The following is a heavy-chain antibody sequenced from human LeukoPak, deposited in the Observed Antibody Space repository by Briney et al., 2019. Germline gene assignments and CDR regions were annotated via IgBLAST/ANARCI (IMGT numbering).Heavy chain of an antibody. Sequence: ASVKVSCKASGYTFTNYAVNWVRQAPGQGLEWMGWINPNSGGTNYAQKFQGRVTMTRDTSISTAYMELSSLRSDDTAMYYCARGGQPIFYYYMDVWGKGTTVTVSS. CDR2: INPNSGGT. CDR1: GYTFTNYA. CDR3: ARGGQPIFYYYMDV. J-gene: IGHJ6*03. D-gene: IGHD3-16*01. V-gene: IGHV1-2*02.